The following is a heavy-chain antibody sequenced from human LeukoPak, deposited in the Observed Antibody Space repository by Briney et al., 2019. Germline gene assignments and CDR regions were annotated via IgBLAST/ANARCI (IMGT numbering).Heavy chain of an antibody. Sequence: GESLKISCKASGNNYWIGWVRQMPGKGLEWMGIIYFGDFDTRYSPSFQGQVTISADKSISTAYLQWSSLKASDTAMYFCARHSYGFDYWGQGTLVTVSS. CDR2: IYFGDFDT. CDR1: GNNYW. J-gene: IGHJ4*02. V-gene: IGHV5-51*01. D-gene: IGHD3-10*01. CDR3: ARHSYGFDY.